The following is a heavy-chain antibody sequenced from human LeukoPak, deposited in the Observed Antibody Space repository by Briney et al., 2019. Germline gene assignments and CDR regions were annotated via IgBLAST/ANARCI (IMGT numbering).Heavy chain of an antibody. CDR1: GFTFSAYG. J-gene: IGHJ4*02. D-gene: IGHD4/OR15-4a*01. Sequence: GGSLRLSCAASGFTFSAYGMTWVRQAPGKGLEWASTISYTGGHEFYADSLKGRFNISRDNAKNSVYLQMHSLRAEDTAVYYCATDGAAWSRDNWGQGTLVTVSS. V-gene: IGHV3-21*01. CDR2: ISYTGGHE. CDR3: ATDGAAWSRDN.